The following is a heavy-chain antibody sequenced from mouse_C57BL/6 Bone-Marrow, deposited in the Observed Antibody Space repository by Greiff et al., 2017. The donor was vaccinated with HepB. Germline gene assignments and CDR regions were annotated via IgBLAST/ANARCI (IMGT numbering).Heavy chain of an antibody. CDR1: GYSITSGYY. CDR2: ISYDGSN. CDR3: ASGGYGSSYWYFDV. D-gene: IGHD1-1*01. J-gene: IGHJ1*03. V-gene: IGHV3-6*01. Sequence: VQLKESGPGLVKPSQSLSLTCSVTGYSITSGYYWNWIRQFPGNKLEWMGYISYDGSNNYNPSLKNRISITRDTSKNQFFLKLNSVTTEDTATYYCASGGYGSSYWYFDVWGTGTTVTVSS.